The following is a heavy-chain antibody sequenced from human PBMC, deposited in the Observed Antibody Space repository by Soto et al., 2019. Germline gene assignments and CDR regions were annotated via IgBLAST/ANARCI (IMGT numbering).Heavy chain of an antibody. CDR1: GDSVSSNTAA. Sequence: LSQTLSLTCGISGDSVSSNTAAWNWIRQSPSRGLEWLGRTYYRSKWYNDYAISVKSRVTITPDTSKNQFSLQLNSVTPDDTAVYYCAKEFSSSASDDYYYYGMDVWGQGTTVTVSS. CDR2: TYYRSKWYN. D-gene: IGHD6-6*01. J-gene: IGHJ6*02. V-gene: IGHV6-1*01. CDR3: AKEFSSSASDDYYYYGMDV.